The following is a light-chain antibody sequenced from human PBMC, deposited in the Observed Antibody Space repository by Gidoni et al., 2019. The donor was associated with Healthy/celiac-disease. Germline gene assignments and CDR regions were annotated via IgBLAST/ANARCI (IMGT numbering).Light chain of an antibody. Sequence: IQLTQSPSSLSASVGDRVTITCRASQSIISYLNWYQQKPGRAPKPLIYAASSLQSGVPSMFSGSGSGTDFTLTISSLQPEDFATYYCKQSYSTPPWTFXXXTKVEIK. V-gene: IGKV1-39*01. CDR1: QSIISY. J-gene: IGKJ1*01. CDR2: AAS. CDR3: KQSYSTPPWT.